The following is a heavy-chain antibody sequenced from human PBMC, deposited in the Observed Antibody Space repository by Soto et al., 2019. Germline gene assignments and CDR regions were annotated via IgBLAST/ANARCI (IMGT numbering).Heavy chain of an antibody. J-gene: IGHJ4*02. CDR2: ISYSEST. V-gene: IGHV4-31*03. D-gene: IGHD3-10*01. CDR3: GSGSYYCY. Sequence: PXETLSLTCTVSGCSISSRGYYCSWIRQFPGKGLEWIGYISYSESTDYNPSLKSRVTISADTSKNQFSLKLSSVTAAGTAVYYYGSGSYYCYWGQGTLVTVSS. CDR1: GCSISSRGYY.